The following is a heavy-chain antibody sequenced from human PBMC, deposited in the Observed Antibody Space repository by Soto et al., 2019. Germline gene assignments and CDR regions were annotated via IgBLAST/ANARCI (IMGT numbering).Heavy chain of an antibody. D-gene: IGHD6-13*01. CDR2: ISAYNGNT. CDR1: GYTFTSYC. V-gene: IGHV1-18*01. J-gene: IGHJ4*02. Sequence: ASVKVSCKASGYTFTSYCISWVRQAPGQGLEWMGWISAYNGNTNYAQKLQGRVTMTTDTSTSTAYMELRSLRSDDTAVYYCATSPWQQLVFFDFWGQGTLVTVSS. CDR3: ATSPWQQLVFFDF.